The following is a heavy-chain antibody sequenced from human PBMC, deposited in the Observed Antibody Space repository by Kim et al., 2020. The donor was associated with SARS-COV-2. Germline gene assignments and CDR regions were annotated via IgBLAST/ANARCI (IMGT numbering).Heavy chain of an antibody. D-gene: IGHD6-19*01. CDR1: GYTFTGYY. Sequence: ASVKVSCKASGYTFTGYYMHWVRQAPGQGLEWMGWINPNSGGTNYAQKFQGWVTMTRDTSISTAYMELSRLRSDDTAVYYCARGGSSGWKPYYYYGMDVWGQGTTVTVSS. V-gene: IGHV1-2*04. J-gene: IGHJ6*02. CDR3: ARGGSSGWKPYYYYGMDV. CDR2: INPNSGGT.